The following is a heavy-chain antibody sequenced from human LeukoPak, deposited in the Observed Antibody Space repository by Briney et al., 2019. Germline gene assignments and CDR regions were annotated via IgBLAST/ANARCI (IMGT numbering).Heavy chain of an antibody. J-gene: IGHJ4*02. D-gene: IGHD3-16*01. CDR3: ARHVFSYGGPFDY. V-gene: IGHV4-59*08. CDR1: GGSIRNYY. Sequence: SETLSLTCTVSGGSIRNYYWSWIRQPPGKGLEWLGYINYSGRTNYNPSLKSRVTISVDTSMTQFSLRLSSVTATDTAIYYCARHVFSYGGPFDYWGQGVLITVSS. CDR2: INYSGRT.